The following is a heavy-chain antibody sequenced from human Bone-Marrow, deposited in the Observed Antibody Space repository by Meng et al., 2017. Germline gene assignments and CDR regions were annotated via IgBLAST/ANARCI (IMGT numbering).Heavy chain of an antibody. CDR1: GGSISSGTYY. Sequence: QVQLQESGPGLVKPSQTLSLTCTVSGGSISSGTYYWGWIRQLPGKGLEWIAYIHYSGSTYYSPSLKSRVTISVDTSKNQLSLKLSSVTAADTAVYYCARYVFDSSSLYSNWFDPWGQGTLVTVSS. CDR3: ARYVFDSSSLYSNWFDP. CDR2: IHYSGST. J-gene: IGHJ5*02. V-gene: IGHV4-31*03. D-gene: IGHD3-22*01.